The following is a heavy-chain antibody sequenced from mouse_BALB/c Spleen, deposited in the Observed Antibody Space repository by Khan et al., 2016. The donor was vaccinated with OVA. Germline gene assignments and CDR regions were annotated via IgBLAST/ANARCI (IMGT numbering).Heavy chain of an antibody. CDR1: GYIFTDFS. CDR3: ARGSGNYLFAY. Sequence: QVQLKESGAELVRPGVSVKISCKGSGYIFTDFSMHWVKRSHAKSLEWIGVISTYYGDSIYNQNFKDKATLTVEKSSSTAYMELARLTSEDSAIYYSARGSGNYLFAYWGQGTLVTVSA. J-gene: IGHJ3*01. V-gene: IGHV1S137*01. CDR2: ISTYYGDS. D-gene: IGHD2-1*01.